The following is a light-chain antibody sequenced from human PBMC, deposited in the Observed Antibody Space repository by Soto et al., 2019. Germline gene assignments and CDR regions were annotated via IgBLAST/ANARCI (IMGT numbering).Light chain of an antibody. J-gene: IGKJ5*01. Sequence: EIVLTQSPGTLSLSPGERATLSCRASQSVSSNYLAWYQQKPGQAPRLLIYRASIRATGVPARFSGSGSGTEFTLTISGLQSEDVSIYFCQQYGSSAPITFGQGTRLEI. V-gene: IGKV3-20*01. CDR1: QSVSSNY. CDR3: QQYGSSAPIT. CDR2: RAS.